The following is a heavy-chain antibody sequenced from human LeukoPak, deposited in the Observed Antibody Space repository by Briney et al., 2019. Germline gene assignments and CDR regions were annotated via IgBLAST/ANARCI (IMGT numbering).Heavy chain of an antibody. CDR2: MNPNSGNT. CDR3: ARVASGGYYYDSSGFYDY. CDR1: GYTFTSYD. D-gene: IGHD3-22*01. Sequence: ASVKVSCKASGYTFTSYDINWVRQATGQGLEWMGWMNPNSGNTGYAQKFQGRVTITRNTSISTAYMELSSLRSEGTAVYYCARVASGGYYYDSSGFYDYWGQGTLVTVSS. V-gene: IGHV1-8*03. J-gene: IGHJ4*02.